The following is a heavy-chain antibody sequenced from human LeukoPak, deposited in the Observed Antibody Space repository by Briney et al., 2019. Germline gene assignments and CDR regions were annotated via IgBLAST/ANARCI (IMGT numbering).Heavy chain of an antibody. CDR1: GFTFADYA. Sequence: GGSLRLSCTASGFTFADYAVSWFRQAPGKGLEWVGFIRNKAYGGTTECAASVKGRFIISRGDSKSIAYLQLDSLKTEDTAVYYCARDLRGSGSHCDYWGQGTLVTVSS. CDR3: ARDLRGSGSHCDY. D-gene: IGHD1-26*01. V-gene: IGHV3-49*03. J-gene: IGHJ4*02. CDR2: IRNKAYGGTT.